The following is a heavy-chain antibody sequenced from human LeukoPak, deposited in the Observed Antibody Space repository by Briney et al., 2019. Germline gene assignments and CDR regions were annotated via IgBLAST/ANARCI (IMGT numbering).Heavy chain of an antibody. Sequence: PGGSLRLSCAVSGFTFSSYAMGWVRQAPGKGLEWVAGISYNGDTRNYADSVKGRFTISRDNSKSTLDLQMNSLRAEDTAVYYCARDGRSGNFDKWGQGTLVSVSS. D-gene: IGHD1-26*01. V-gene: IGHV3-23*01. CDR2: ISYNGDTR. CDR3: ARDGRSGNFDK. J-gene: IGHJ4*02. CDR1: GFTFSSYA.